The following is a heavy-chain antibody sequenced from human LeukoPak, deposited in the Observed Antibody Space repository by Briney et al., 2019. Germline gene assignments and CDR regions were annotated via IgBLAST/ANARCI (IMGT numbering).Heavy chain of an antibody. CDR1: GFTFSGYP. CDR3: VRQQTPHGNFDY. V-gene: IGHV3-30*14. J-gene: IGHJ4*02. Sequence: GGSLRLSCAASGFTFSGYPIHWVRQAPGKGLEWVAVISYDGSNKYYADSVKGRFTISRENAKNSLSLQMNSLRAEDTAVYYCVRQQTPHGNFDYWGQGTLVTVSS. D-gene: IGHD1-26*01. CDR2: ISYDGSNK.